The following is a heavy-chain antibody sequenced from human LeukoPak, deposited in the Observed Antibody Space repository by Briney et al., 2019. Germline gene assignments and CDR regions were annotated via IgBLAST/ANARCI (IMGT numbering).Heavy chain of an antibody. V-gene: IGHV3-23*01. CDR2: ISGSGGST. D-gene: IGHD6-13*01. J-gene: IGHJ5*02. CDR3: AKDYSDGYSTP. CDR1: GFTFSSYA. Sequence: GGSLRFSCAASGFTFSSYAMSWVRQAPGKGLEWVSAISGSGGSTYYADSVKGRFTISRDNSKNTLYLQMNSLRAEDTAVYYCAKDYSDGYSTPWGQGTLVTVSS.